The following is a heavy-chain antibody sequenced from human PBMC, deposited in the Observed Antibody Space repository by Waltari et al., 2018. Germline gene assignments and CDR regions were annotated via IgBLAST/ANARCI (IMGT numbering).Heavy chain of an antibody. Sequence: QVQLQESGPGLVKPSETLSLTCTVSGGSISSYYWSWIRQPPGKGLEWIGYIYYSGSTNYNPSLKSRVTISVDTSKNQFSRKLSSVTAADTAVYYCASHRSSGWHGFDYWGQGTLVTVSS. D-gene: IGHD6-19*01. CDR1: GGSISSYY. CDR3: ASHRSSGWHGFDY. J-gene: IGHJ4*02. V-gene: IGHV4-59*08. CDR2: IYYSGST.